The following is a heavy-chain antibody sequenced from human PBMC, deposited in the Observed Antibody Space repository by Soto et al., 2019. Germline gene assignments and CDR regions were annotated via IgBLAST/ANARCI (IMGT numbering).Heavy chain of an antibody. J-gene: IGHJ2*01. D-gene: IGHD2-15*01. CDR1: GGSISSSNW. CDR3: ARLRVEYWVVNFAPADFDL. CDR2: IYHSGST. V-gene: IGHV4-4*02. Sequence: QVQLQESGPGLVKPSGTLSLTCAVSGGSISSSNWWSWVRQPPGKGLEWIGGIYHSGSTNHNPSLKSRVTITVDKSMTQCSLKLSSVTDADTAVYYCARLRVEYWVVNFAPADFDLWVRGTLVTVSS.